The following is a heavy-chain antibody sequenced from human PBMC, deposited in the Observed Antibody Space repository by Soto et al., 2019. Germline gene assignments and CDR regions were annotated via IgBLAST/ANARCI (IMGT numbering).Heavy chain of an antibody. CDR2: MSGSGGST. CDR1: GFTFRDCA. J-gene: IGHJ4*02. Sequence: QPGGSLRLSCAASGFTFRDCAMSWVRQAPGKGLEWVTAMSGSGGSTYYADSVKGRFTISRDNSKNTLYLQINSLRAEDTAVYYCAKFRIAAAGLIDCWGQGTLVTVSS. CDR3: AKFRIAAAGLIDC. D-gene: IGHD6-13*01. V-gene: IGHV3-23*01.